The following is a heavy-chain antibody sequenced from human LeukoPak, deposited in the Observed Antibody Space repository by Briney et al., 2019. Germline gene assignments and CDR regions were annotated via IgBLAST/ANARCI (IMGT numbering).Heavy chain of an antibody. CDR2: IRSKANSYAT. CDR1: GFTFSGSA. CDR3: TRARRTGYYYYYMDV. V-gene: IGHV3-73*01. D-gene: IGHD6-6*01. J-gene: IGHJ6*03. Sequence: GGSLRLSCAASGFTFSGSAMHWVRQASGKGLEWVGRIRSKANSYATAYAASVKGRFTISRDDSKNTAYLQMNSLKTEDTAVYYCTRARRTGYYYYYMDVWGKGTTVTVSS.